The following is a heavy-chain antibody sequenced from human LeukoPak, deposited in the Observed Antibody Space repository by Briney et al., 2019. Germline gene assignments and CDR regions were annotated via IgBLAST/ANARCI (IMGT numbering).Heavy chain of an antibody. D-gene: IGHD4-23*01. CDR1: GFNFSSHW. CDR2: MKEDGGEI. V-gene: IGHV3-7*01. Sequence: GGSLRLSCAASGFNFSSHWMSWVRQAPGKGLEWVANMKEDGGEINYVDSVKGRFTISRDNAKNSLYLHMNSLRVDDTAVYYCARDRGYSTFDNWGQGTLVTVSS. CDR3: ARDRGYSTFDN. J-gene: IGHJ5*02.